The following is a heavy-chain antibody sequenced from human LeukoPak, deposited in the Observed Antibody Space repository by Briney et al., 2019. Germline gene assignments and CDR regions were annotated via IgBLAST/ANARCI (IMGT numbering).Heavy chain of an antibody. CDR2: INTDGSTT. D-gene: IGHD3-10*01. CDR1: GFTFSSYW. CDR3: ARNLWFGDGDWFDP. J-gene: IGHJ5*02. V-gene: IGHV3-74*01. Sequence: GRSLRLSCAASGFTFSSYWMHWVRQAPGKGLVWVSRINTDGSTTTYADSVKGRFTISRDNAKNTLYLQMDSVRAEDTAVYYCARNLWFGDGDWFDPWGQGTLVTVSS.